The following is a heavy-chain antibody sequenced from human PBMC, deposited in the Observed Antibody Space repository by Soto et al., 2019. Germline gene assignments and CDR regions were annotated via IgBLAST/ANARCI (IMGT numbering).Heavy chain of an antibody. V-gene: IGHV3-23*01. Sequence: HPGGSLRLSCAASGFTFSSFAMSWVRQAPGKGLDWVSAISGSGGSTYSADSVKGRFTISRDNSKNTLYLQMSSLRAEDTAVYYCARGSSAGKGSPPDFWGQGSLVTVSS. D-gene: IGHD6-13*01. CDR1: GFTFSSFA. CDR2: ISGSGGST. CDR3: ARGSSAGKGSPPDF. J-gene: IGHJ4*02.